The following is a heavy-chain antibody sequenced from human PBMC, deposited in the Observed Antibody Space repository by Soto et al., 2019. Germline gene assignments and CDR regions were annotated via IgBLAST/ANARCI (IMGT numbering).Heavy chain of an antibody. J-gene: IGHJ6*02. V-gene: IGHV3-21*01. Sequence: PGGSLRLSCAASGFTFSSYSMNWVRQAPGKGLEWVSSISSSSSYIYYADSVKGRFTISRDNAKNSLYLQMNSLRAEDTAVHYCARGDHDYYYYYYGMDVWGQGTTVTVSS. CDR3: ARGDHDYYYYYYGMDV. CDR1: GFTFSSYS. D-gene: IGHD1-1*01. CDR2: ISSSSSYI.